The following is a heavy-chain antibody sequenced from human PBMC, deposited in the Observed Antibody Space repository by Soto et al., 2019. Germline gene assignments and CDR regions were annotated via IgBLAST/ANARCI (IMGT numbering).Heavy chain of an antibody. Sequence: QVQLVQSGAEVKKPGSSVKVSCKASGGTFSSYTISWVRQAPGQGLEWMGRIIPILGIANYAQKFQGRVTITADKSTSTAYMELSSLRSEDTAVYYWPRDSAGLYGSGRGIDYWRQGTLVTVSS. CDR3: PRDSAGLYGSGRGIDY. J-gene: IGHJ4*02. CDR2: IIPILGIA. V-gene: IGHV1-69*08. CDR1: GGTFSSYT. D-gene: IGHD3-10*01.